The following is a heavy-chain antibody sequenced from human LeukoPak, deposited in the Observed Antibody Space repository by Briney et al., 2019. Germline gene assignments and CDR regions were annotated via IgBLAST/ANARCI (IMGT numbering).Heavy chain of an antibody. Sequence: GGSLRLSCAASGFTFSSYAMSWVRQAPGKGLEWVANIKQDGSEKYYVDSVKGRFTISRDNAKNSLYLQMNSLRAEDTAMYHCAICVYSYGFPFVFWGQGTLVTVSS. V-gene: IGHV3-7*01. CDR3: AICVYSYGFPFVF. CDR2: IKQDGSEK. CDR1: GFTFSSYA. J-gene: IGHJ4*02. D-gene: IGHD5-18*01.